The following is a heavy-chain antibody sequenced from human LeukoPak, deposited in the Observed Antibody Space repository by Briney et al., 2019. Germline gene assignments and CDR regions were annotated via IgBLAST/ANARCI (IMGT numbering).Heavy chain of an antibody. Sequence: ASVKVSCKASGGTFSSYAISWVRQAPGQGLEWMGRIIPILGIANYAQKFQGRVMITADKSTSTAYMELSSLRSEDTAVYYCASLYGSGQYYYYGMDVWGQGTTVTVSS. CDR2: IIPILGIA. CDR1: GGTFSSYA. D-gene: IGHD3-10*01. CDR3: ASLYGSGQYYYYGMDV. V-gene: IGHV1-69*04. J-gene: IGHJ6*02.